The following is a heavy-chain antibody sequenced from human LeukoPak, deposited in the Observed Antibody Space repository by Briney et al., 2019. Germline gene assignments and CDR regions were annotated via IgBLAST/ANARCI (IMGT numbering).Heavy chain of an antibody. V-gene: IGHV3-30*04. CDR3: ARDRPRDAFDI. CDR2: ISYDGSNK. J-gene: IGHJ3*02. CDR1: GFTFSSYA. Sequence: GGSLRLSCAASGFTFSSYAMHWAREAPGKGLEWVAVISYDGSNKYYADSVKGRFTISRDNSKNTLYLQMNSLRAEDTAFYYCARDRPRDAFDIWGQGTMVTVSS.